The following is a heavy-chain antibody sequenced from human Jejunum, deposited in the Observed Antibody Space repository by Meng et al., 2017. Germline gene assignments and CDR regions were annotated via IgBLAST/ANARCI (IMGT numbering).Heavy chain of an antibody. CDR1: GGSTSSRGNS. D-gene: IGHD5-18*01. J-gene: IGHJ4*02. V-gene: IGHV4-30-4*01. Sequence: QVQLQESGPGRVKPSQTLSLTCTGSGGSTSSRGNSWSWIRQLPGKGLEWIGYVYYSGTTCYNPSLKSRVIISVDTPKNQFSLKLSSVTAADTAVYYCAREFYVDTAMVIDSWGQGALVTVSS. CDR2: VYYSGTT. CDR3: AREFYVDTAMVIDS.